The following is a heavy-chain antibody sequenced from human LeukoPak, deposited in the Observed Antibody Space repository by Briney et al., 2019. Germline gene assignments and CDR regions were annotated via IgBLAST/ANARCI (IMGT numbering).Heavy chain of an antibody. Sequence: GGSLRPSCAASGFTFSSYEMNWVRQAPGKGLEWVSYISSSGNPIYYADSVKGRFTISRDNAKNSLYLQMNSLRAEDTALYYCARERIGDDAFDIWGQGTMVTVSS. CDR1: GFTFSSYE. J-gene: IGHJ3*02. CDR2: ISSSGNPI. V-gene: IGHV3-48*03. D-gene: IGHD2-15*01. CDR3: ARERIGDDAFDI.